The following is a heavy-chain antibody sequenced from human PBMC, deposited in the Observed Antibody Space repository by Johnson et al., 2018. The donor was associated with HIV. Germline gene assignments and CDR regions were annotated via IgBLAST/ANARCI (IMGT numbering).Heavy chain of an antibody. D-gene: IGHD7-27*01. Sequence: VQLVESGGGLVKPGGSLRLSCAASGFTFRDYYMSWIRQDPGKGLEWVATNSHCGSTMYYAESGKGRFTISRDNAKNSLSLQMNSLRAEDTAVYYCATSGDKYSSNWGDVFDIWGQGTMVTVSS. V-gene: IGHV3-11*04. CDR3: ATSGDKYSSNWGDVFDI. J-gene: IGHJ3*02. CDR2: NSHCGSTM. CDR1: GFTFRDYY.